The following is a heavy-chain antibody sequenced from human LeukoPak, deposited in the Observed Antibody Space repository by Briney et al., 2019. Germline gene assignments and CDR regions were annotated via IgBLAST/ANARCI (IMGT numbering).Heavy chain of an antibody. D-gene: IGHD3-22*01. V-gene: IGHV1-69*13. CDR1: GGTFSSYA. J-gene: IGHJ4*02. Sequence: SVKVSCKASGGTFSSYAISWVRQAPGQGLEWMGGIIPIFGTANYAQKFQGGVTITADESTSSAYMELRSLRSEDTAVYYCAREEGYYDSSGYYPAPINYWGQGTLVTVSS. CDR3: AREEGYYDSSGYYPAPINY. CDR2: IIPIFGTA.